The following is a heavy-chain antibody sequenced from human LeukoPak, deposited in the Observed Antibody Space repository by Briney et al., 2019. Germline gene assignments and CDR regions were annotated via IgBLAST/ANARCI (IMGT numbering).Heavy chain of an antibody. CDR2: IYYSGST. D-gene: IGHD3-22*01. J-gene: IGHJ3*02. Sequence: SETLSLTCTVSGGSINSYYWSWIRQPPGKGLEWIGYIYYSGSTNYNPSLKSRVTVSVDTSKNQFSLKLSSVTAADTAVYYCARDGGYYDSSGYYLLGTFDIWGQGTMLTVSS. CDR3: ARDGGYYDSSGYYLLGTFDI. CDR1: GGSINSYY. V-gene: IGHV4-59*01.